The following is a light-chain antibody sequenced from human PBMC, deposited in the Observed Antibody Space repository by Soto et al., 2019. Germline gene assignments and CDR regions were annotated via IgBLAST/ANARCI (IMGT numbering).Light chain of an antibody. CDR1: SSDIGDYTH. CDR2: EVS. Sequence: QSALTQPASVSGSPGQSITISCTGTSSDIGDYTHVSWYQQHPGKAPKLIIYEVSDRPSGVSNRFSGSKSGNTASLTISGLQAEDEADYYCCSYAGSSTLGVLGTGTKVTVL. J-gene: IGLJ1*01. V-gene: IGLV2-23*02. CDR3: CSYAGSSTLGV.